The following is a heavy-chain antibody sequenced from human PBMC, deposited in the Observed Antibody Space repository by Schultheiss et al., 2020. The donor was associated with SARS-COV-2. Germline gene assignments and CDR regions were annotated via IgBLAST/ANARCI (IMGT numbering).Heavy chain of an antibody. CDR2: IYRGGST. J-gene: IGHJ4*02. V-gene: IGHV3-66*01. Sequence: GGSLRLSCAVSGFTVSDNYMIWVRQAPGKGLEWVSVIYRGGSTYYADSVKGRFTISRDNSKNTLYLQMNSLGAEDTAVYYCARARRMVRDFSDSWGQGTLVTVSS. CDR1: GFTVSDNY. CDR3: ARARRMVRDFSDS. D-gene: IGHD3-10*01.